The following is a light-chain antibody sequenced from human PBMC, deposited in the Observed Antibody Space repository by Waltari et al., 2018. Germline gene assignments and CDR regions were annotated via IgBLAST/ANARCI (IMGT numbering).Light chain of an antibody. CDR3: MQSLQLSMWT. Sequence: RRLHADGRNSVDWVMEKPGQPPQLLIYEVSKRCSGEQDRFSGSGSRTDFTLRISRVEAEDVGVYYCMQSLQLSMWTFGQGTKVEIK. V-gene: IGKV2D-29*01. CDR2: EVS. J-gene: IGKJ1*01. CDR1: RRLHADGRNS.